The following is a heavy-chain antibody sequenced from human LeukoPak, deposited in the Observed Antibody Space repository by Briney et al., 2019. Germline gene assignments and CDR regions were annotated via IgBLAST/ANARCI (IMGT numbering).Heavy chain of an antibody. CDR3: ARSIVGAGGDAFDI. CDR1: GGSISSYY. CDR2: IYYSGST. V-gene: IGHV4-59*01. D-gene: IGHD1-26*01. Sequence: SETLSLTCTVSGGSISSYYWSWIRQPPGKGLEWIGYIYYSGSTNYNPSFKSRVTISVDTSKNQFSLKLSSVTAADTAVYYCARSIVGAGGDAFDIWGQGTMVTVSS. J-gene: IGHJ3*02.